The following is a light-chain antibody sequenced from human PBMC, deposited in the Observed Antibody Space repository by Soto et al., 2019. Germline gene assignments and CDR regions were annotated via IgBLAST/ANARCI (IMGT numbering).Light chain of an antibody. CDR3: SSYTSSSTPWV. J-gene: IGLJ1*01. V-gene: IGLV2-14*03. Sequence: QSALTQPTSVSGSPGQPITISCTGTSSDVGGYNYVSWYQHHPGKAPKLMICDVSDRPSGVSNRFSGSKSGNTASLTISGLQAEDEADYYCSSYTSSSTPWVFGTGTKVTVL. CDR2: DVS. CDR1: SSDVGGYNY.